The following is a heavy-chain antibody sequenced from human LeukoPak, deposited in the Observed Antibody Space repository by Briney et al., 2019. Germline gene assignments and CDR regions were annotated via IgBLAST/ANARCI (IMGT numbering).Heavy chain of an antibody. CDR2: IYYSGST. Sequence: SETLSLTCTVSGGSISSSSYYWGWIRQPPGKGLEWIGSIYYSGSTYYNPSLKSRVTISVDTSKNQFSLKLSSVTAADTAVYYCAGSYSSGWNNWFDPWGQGILVTVSS. CDR3: AGSYSSGWNNWFDP. J-gene: IGHJ5*02. D-gene: IGHD6-19*01. CDR1: GGSISSSSYY. V-gene: IGHV4-39*01.